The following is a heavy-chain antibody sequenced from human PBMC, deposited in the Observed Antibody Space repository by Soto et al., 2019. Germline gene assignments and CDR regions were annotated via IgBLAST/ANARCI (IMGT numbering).Heavy chain of an antibody. V-gene: IGHV1-2*04. CDR3: ARGADVAAAGPNWFDP. CDR1: GYTFTGYY. D-gene: IGHD6-13*01. Sequence: GASVKLSCKASGYTFTGYYMHWVRQAPGQGLEWMGWINPNSGGTNYAQKFQGWVTMTRDTSISTAYMELSRLRSDDTAVYYCARGADVAAAGPNWFDPWGQATLVTVSS. J-gene: IGHJ5*02. CDR2: INPNSGGT.